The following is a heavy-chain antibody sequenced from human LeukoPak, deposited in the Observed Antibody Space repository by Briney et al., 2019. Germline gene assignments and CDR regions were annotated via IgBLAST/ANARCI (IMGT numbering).Heavy chain of an antibody. Sequence: GGSLRLSCAASGFTFSSHEMNWVRQAPGKGLEWLSYISNSGGDINYADSVKGRFTISRDNAKNLLYLQVNSLRVEDTAVYYCARTLTTTYSWGQGTLVTVSS. CDR2: ISNSGGDI. D-gene: IGHD4-17*01. CDR1: GFTFSSHE. CDR3: ARTLTTTYS. J-gene: IGHJ4*02. V-gene: IGHV3-48*03.